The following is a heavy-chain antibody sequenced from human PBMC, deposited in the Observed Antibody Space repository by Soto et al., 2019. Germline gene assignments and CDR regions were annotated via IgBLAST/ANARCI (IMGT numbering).Heavy chain of an antibody. CDR1: GFTFSSYG. CDR2: ISYDGSNK. D-gene: IGHD3-22*01. J-gene: IGHJ4*02. CDR3: AKDPSPNYYYDSSGYLDY. V-gene: IGHV3-30*18. Sequence: QTGGSLRLSCAASGFTFSSYGMHWVRQAPGKGLEWVAVISYDGSNKYYADSVKGRFTISRDNSKNTLYLQMNSLRAEDTAVYYCAKDPSPNYYYDSSGYLDYWGQGTLVTVSS.